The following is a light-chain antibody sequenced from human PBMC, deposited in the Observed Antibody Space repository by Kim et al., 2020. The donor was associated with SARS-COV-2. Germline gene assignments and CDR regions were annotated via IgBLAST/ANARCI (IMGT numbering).Light chain of an antibody. V-gene: IGLV2-14*03. J-gene: IGLJ2*01. CDR1: SSDVGGYNY. CDR2: DVS. Sequence: GQSITSSCTGTSSDVGGYNYVSWYQHHPGKAPKLMIYDVSNRPSGVSNRFSGSKSGNTASLTISGLQAEDEADYYCSSYTSSSTLVFGGGTQLTVL. CDR3: SSYTSSSTLV.